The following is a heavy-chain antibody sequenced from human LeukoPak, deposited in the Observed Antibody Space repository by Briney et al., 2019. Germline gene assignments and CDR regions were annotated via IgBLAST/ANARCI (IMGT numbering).Heavy chain of an antibody. CDR1: GFTFSSYW. CDR2: IKQDGSGK. Sequence: GGSLRLSCAASGFTFSSYWMSWVRQAPGKGLEWVANIKQDGSGKYYVGSMKGRFTISRDNAKNSLYLQMNSLRAEDTAVYYCARGKYYYDSTGYYPGGDYWGQGTLVTVSS. J-gene: IGHJ4*02. CDR3: ARGKYYYDSTGYYPGGDY. D-gene: IGHD3-22*01. V-gene: IGHV3-7*01.